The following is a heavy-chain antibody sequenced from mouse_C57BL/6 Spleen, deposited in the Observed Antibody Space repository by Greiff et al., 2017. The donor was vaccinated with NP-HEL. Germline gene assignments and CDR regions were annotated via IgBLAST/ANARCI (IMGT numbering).Heavy chain of an antibody. CDR2: IWTGGGT. D-gene: IGHD3-2*02. Sequence: VKLQESGPGLVAPSQSLSITCTVSGFSLTSYAISWVRQPPGKGLEWLGVIWTGGGTNYNSALKSRLSISKDNSKSQVFLKMNSLQTDDTARYYCARNEDSSGYHYAMDYWGQGTSVTVSS. CDR1: GFSLTSYA. CDR3: ARNEDSSGYHYAMDY. V-gene: IGHV2-9-1*01. J-gene: IGHJ4*01.